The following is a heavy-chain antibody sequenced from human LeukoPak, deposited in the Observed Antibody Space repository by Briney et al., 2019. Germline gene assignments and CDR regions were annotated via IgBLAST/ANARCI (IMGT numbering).Heavy chain of an antibody. Sequence: PGGSLRLSCAASGSTFDDYGMSWVRQAPGKGLEWVSGINWNGGSTGYADSVKGRFTISRDNAKNSLYLQMNSLRAEDTALYYCARERGIVGATKPFDYWGQGTLVTVSS. CDR1: GSTFDDYG. CDR2: INWNGGST. J-gene: IGHJ4*02. V-gene: IGHV3-20*04. CDR3: ARERGIVGATKPFDY. D-gene: IGHD1-26*01.